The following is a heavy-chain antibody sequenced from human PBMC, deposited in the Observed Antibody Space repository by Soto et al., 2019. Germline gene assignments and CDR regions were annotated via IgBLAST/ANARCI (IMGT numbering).Heavy chain of an antibody. V-gene: IGHV1-3*01. CDR3: ARDRGYSSSWFDY. CDR1: GYTFTSYA. D-gene: IGHD6-13*01. Sequence: ASVKVSCKTSGYTFTSYAMHWVRQAPGQRLEWMGWINAGNGNTKYSQKFQGRVTITRDTSASTAYMELSSLRSEDTAVYYCARDRGYSSSWFDYWGQGTLVTVSS. CDR2: INAGNGNT. J-gene: IGHJ4*02.